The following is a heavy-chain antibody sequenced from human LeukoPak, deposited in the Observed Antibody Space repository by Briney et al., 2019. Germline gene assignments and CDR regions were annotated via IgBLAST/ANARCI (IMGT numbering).Heavy chain of an antibody. CDR2: IYPGGTT. D-gene: IGHD4-17*01. J-gene: IGHJ4*02. Sequence: PGGSLRLSRAASGFTVSSKYMSWVRQAPGKGLEWDSIIYPGGTTYYADSVKGRFTISRDNSKNTVYLQMNSLKADDAAVYYCARADDFGDYDCWGQGTLVTVSS. V-gene: IGHV3-53*01. CDR3: ARADDFGDYDC. CDR1: GFTVSSKY.